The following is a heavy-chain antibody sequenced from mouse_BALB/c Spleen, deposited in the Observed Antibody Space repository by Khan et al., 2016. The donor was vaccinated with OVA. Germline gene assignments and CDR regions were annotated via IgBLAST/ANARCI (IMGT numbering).Heavy chain of an antibody. Sequence: QIQLVQSGPELKKPGETVKISCKASGYTFTNYGMNWVKQAPGKGLKWMGWINTYTGEPTYADDFKGRFAFSLETSASTAYLQINNLQTEDTANYFCGRMGYNGTMDYWGQGTSVTVSS. V-gene: IGHV9-3-1*01. J-gene: IGHJ4*01. CDR2: INTYTGEP. CDR1: GYTFTNYG. CDR3: GRMGYNGTMDY. D-gene: IGHD2-14*01.